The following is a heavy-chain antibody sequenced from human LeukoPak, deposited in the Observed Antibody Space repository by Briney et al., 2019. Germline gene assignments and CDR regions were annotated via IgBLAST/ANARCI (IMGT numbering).Heavy chain of an antibody. V-gene: IGHV3-7*01. CDR3: ARPYYDFWSGYLYYFDY. CDR1: GFTFSSYW. CDR2: IKQDGSEK. D-gene: IGHD3-3*01. J-gene: IGHJ4*02. Sequence: GGSLRLSCAASGFTFSSYWMSWVRQAPGKGLEWVANIKQDGSEKYYVDSVKGRFTISRDNAKNSLYLQMNSLRAEDTAVYYCARPYYDFWSGYLYYFDYWGQGTLATVSS.